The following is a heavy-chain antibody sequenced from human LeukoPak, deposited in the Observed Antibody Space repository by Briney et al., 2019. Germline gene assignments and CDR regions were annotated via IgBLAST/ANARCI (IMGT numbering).Heavy chain of an antibody. CDR1: GGTFSSYA. CDR2: IIPIVDTA. Sequence: SVKVSCKASGGTFSSYAISWVRQAPGQGLEWMGGIIPIVDTANYAQKFQGRVTITADESTSTAYMELSSLRSEDTAVYYCARVSIAARLNYYYGMDVWGQGTTVTVSS. CDR3: ARVSIAARLNYYYGMDV. V-gene: IGHV1-69*13. J-gene: IGHJ6*02. D-gene: IGHD6-6*01.